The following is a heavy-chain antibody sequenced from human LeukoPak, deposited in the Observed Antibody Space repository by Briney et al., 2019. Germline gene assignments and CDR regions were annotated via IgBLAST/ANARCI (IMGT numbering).Heavy chain of an antibody. Sequence: SETLSLTCTVSGGSISSGSYYWSWIRQPAGKGLEWIGRIYTSGSTNYNPSLKSRVTISVDTSKNQFSLKLSSVTAADTAVYYCAREIGSDPWLSPVPNWFDPWGQGTLVTVSS. CDR3: AREIGSDPWLSPVPNWFDP. CDR1: GGSISSGSYY. CDR2: IYTSGST. V-gene: IGHV4-61*02. J-gene: IGHJ5*02. D-gene: IGHD3-22*01.